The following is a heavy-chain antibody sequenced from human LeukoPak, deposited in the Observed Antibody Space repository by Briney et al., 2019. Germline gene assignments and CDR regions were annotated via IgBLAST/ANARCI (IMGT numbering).Heavy chain of an antibody. D-gene: IGHD4/OR15-4a*01. CDR1: GFIFSTYW. CDR3: AKVTLTSATFDY. Sequence: GGSLRLSCAGSGFIFSTYWMGWFRQAPGKGLEWVANIKQDGSEEYYVDSVRGRFTISRDNAKKSLYLQMNSLRAEDTAVYYCAKVTLTSATFDYWGQGALVTVSS. V-gene: IGHV3-7*01. CDR2: IKQDGSEE. J-gene: IGHJ4*02.